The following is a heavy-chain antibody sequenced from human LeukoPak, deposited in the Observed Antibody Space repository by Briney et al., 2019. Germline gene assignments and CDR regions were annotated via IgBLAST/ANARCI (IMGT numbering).Heavy chain of an antibody. J-gene: IGHJ6*02. V-gene: IGHV3-23*01. CDR1: GFTFSSYA. Sequence: GGSLRLSCAASGFTFSSYAMSWVRQAPGKGLEWVSGISGSGGSTYYADSVKGRFTISRDNSKNTLYLQMNSLSAEDTAVYYCAKDLRPPYFHHRMDVWGQGTTGNGSS. CDR2: ISGSGGST. CDR3: AKDLRPPYFHHRMDV.